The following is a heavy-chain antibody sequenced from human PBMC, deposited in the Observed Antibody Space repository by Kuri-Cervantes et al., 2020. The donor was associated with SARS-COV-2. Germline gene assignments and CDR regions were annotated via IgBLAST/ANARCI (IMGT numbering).Heavy chain of an antibody. D-gene: IGHD1-20*01. J-gene: IGHJ2*01. CDR3: ARDWPNNWNLYWYFDL. Sequence: ASVKVSCKASGYTFTSYAMHWVRQAPGQRLEWMGWINAGNGNTKYSQKFQGRVTITADKSTSTAYMELSSLRSEDTAVYYCARDWPNNWNLYWYFDLWGRGTLVTVSS. CDR2: INAGNGNT. CDR1: GYTFTSYA. V-gene: IGHV1-3*01.